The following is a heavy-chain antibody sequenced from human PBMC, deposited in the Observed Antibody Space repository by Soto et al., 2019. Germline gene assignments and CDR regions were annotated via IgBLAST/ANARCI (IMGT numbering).Heavy chain of an antibody. Sequence: GGGPRLSFAGSGFTFSKAPMSWGRQAPGKGLEWVAAMSYDGTKEYYVDSVKGRFTISRDNSRNTLFLQLNSLRAEDTAVYYCAKEYGSTWIDHWGQGTLVTVSS. J-gene: IGHJ4*02. D-gene: IGHD6-13*01. V-gene: IGHV3-30*18. CDR2: MSYDGTKE. CDR3: AKEYGSTWIDH. CDR1: GFTFSKAP.